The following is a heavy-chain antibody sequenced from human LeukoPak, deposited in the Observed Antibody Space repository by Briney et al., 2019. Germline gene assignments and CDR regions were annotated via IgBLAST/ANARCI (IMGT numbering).Heavy chain of an antibody. Sequence: GGSLRLSCAASGFTFSSYSMNWVRQAPGKGLEWVSSISRSSGYIYYADSVKGRFTISRENSKNTLYLQMNSLRAEDTAVYYCARATEYDYSTPFDYWGQGTLVTVSS. CDR2: ISRSSGYI. CDR1: GFTFSSYS. D-gene: IGHD4-11*01. CDR3: ARATEYDYSTPFDY. J-gene: IGHJ4*02. V-gene: IGHV3-21*01.